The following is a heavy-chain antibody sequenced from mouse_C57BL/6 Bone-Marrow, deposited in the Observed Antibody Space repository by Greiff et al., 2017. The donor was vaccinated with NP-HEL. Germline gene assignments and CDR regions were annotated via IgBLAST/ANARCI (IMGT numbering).Heavy chain of an antibody. CDR2: IDPSDSYT. J-gene: IGHJ2*01. Sequence: VQLQQPGAELVRPGTSVKLSCKASGYTFTSYCMHWVKQRPGQGLEWIGVIDPSDSYTNYTQKFKGKATLTVDTSSSTAYMQLSSLTSEDSAVYYCARRRSYYFDGWGQGTTLTVSS. CDR3: ARRRSYYFDG. CDR1: GYTFTSYC. V-gene: IGHV1-59*01. D-gene: IGHD1-1*01.